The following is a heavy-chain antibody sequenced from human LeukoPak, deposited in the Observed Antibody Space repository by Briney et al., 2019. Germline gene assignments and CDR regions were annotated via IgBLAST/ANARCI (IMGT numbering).Heavy chain of an antibody. CDR1: GFTFSGSA. D-gene: IGHD3-10*02. J-gene: IGHJ4*02. CDR3: ARDRAHYCVLDY. V-gene: IGHV3-73*01. Sequence: GGSLRLSCAASGFTFSGSAMHWVRQASGKGLEWVGRIRSKANSYATAYAASVKGRFTISRDDSKNTAYLQMNSLKTEDTAVYYCARDRAHYCVLDYWGQGTLVTVSS. CDR2: IRSKANSYAT.